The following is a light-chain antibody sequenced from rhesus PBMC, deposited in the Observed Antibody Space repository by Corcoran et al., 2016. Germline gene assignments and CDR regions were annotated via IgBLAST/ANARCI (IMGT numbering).Light chain of an antibody. CDR3: QQYSSSLT. CDR1: QSISSW. Sequence: DIQMTQSPSSLSASVGDTVTITCRASQSISSWLAWYQQKPGKAPKLLIYKASTLQSGVPSRFRGSGSGTDFTLTISSLQSEDFATYYCQQYSSSLTFRPGTKLDIK. J-gene: IGKJ3*01. CDR2: KAS. V-gene: IGKV1-22*01.